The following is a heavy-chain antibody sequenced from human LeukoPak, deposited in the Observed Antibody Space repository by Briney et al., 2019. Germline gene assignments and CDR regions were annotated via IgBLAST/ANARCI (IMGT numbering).Heavy chain of an antibody. J-gene: IGHJ4*02. CDR2: IYDSGST. D-gene: IGHD1-1*01. Sequence: SETLSLTCAVSGYSISSGYYWGWIRQPPGKGLEWIGSIYDSGSTYYNPSLKSRVTISVDTSKNQFSLKLRSVTAADTAVYYCAEVERRNYWGQGTLVTVSS. CDR3: AEVERRNY. V-gene: IGHV4-38-2*01. CDR1: GYSISSGYY.